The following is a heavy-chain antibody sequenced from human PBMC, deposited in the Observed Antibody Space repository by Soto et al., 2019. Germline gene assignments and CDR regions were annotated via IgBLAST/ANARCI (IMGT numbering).Heavy chain of an antibody. CDR3: ARDYYGSGIIYYGMDV. D-gene: IGHD3-10*01. Sequence: ASVKVSCKASGYTFTSYAMHWVRQAPGQRLEWMGWINAGNGNTKYSQKFQGRVTITRDTSASTAYMELSSLRSEDTAVYYCARDYYGSGIIYYGMDVWGQGTTVTSP. CDR2: INAGNGNT. CDR1: GYTFTSYA. J-gene: IGHJ6*02. V-gene: IGHV1-3*01.